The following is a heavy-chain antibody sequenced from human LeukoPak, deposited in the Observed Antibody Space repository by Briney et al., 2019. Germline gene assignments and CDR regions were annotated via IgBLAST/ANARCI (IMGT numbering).Heavy chain of an antibody. CDR2: IRGTGGRT. CDR1: GFTFRSHL. Sequence: GGPLRLSCGASGFTFRSHLMTGVRHAPGKGREGGSGIRGTGGRTFYADSVKGRFTRSTDNSQNLMFLKMKSPRVDDTAIYYCARIGGTTRPFDSWGQGTLVTVSS. J-gene: IGHJ4*02. V-gene: IGHV3-23*01. D-gene: IGHD1-14*01. CDR3: ARIGGTTRPFDS.